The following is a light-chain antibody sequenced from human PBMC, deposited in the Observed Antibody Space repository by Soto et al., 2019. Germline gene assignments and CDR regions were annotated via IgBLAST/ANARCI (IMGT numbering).Light chain of an antibody. J-gene: IGLJ1*01. CDR3: SSYTSANTHV. CDR1: GSDVGGYNY. Sequence: QPVLTQPATVSESPGQSITISCTGTGSDVGGYNYVSWYQQYPGKVPKLMIYHVSNRPSGVSNRFSGSKSGNTASLTISGLQAEDEADYYCSSYTSANTHVFGTGTKLTVL. CDR2: HVS. V-gene: IGLV2-14*01.